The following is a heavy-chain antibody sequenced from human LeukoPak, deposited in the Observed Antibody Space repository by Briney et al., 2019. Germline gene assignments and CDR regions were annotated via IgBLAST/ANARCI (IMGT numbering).Heavy chain of an antibody. Sequence: SETLSLTCTVSGGSISSSSYYWGWIRQPPGRGLERIGGIYYSGSTYYNPSLKSRVTISGETSKNQSSLRLSSVTAADTAVYYCTRHLSSGLSTHFDYCGQGTLVTVSS. CDR2: IYYSGST. D-gene: IGHD6-25*01. CDR3: TRHLSSGLSTHFDY. J-gene: IGHJ4*02. CDR1: GGSISSSSYY. V-gene: IGHV4-39*01.